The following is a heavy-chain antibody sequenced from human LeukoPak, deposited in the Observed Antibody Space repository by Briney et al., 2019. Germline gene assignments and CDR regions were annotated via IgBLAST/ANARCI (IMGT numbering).Heavy chain of an antibody. CDR1: GYTFTSYG. CDR3: ARVPANYYDSSGYYYGLDY. J-gene: IGHJ4*02. Sequence: ASVKVSCKASGYTFTSYGISWVRQAPGQGLEWMGWISAYNGNTNYAQKLQGRVTMTTDTSTSTAYMELRSLRSDDTAVYYCARVPANYYDSSGYYYGLDYWGQGTLVTVSS. V-gene: IGHV1-18*01. D-gene: IGHD3-22*01. CDR2: ISAYNGNT.